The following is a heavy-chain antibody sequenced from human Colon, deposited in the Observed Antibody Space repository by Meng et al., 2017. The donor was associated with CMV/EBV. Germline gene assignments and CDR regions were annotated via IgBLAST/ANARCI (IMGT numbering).Heavy chain of an antibody. CDR1: GFNFSNYW. CDR3: ASHDFWSGLTVDV. V-gene: IGHV3-7*01. Sequence: GESLKISCAASGFNFSNYWMSWVRQAPGKGLEWVANIKYDGSETHYVESLKGRITISRDNAKNSLFLQINSLRPEDTAVFFCASHDFWSGLTVDVWGQGTTVTVSS. D-gene: IGHD3-3*01. CDR2: IKYDGSET. J-gene: IGHJ6*02.